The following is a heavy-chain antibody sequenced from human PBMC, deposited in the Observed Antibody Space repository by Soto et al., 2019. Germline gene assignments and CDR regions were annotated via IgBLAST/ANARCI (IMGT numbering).Heavy chain of an antibody. Sequence: PVGSLRLSCAASGFTFSSYSMNWVRQAPGKGLEWVSYISSSSSTIYYADSVKGRFTISRDNAKNSLYLQMNSLRDEDTAVYYCARVSSGITIFGVVTPGGMDVWGQGTTVTVSS. CDR1: GFTFSSYS. CDR2: ISSSSSTI. CDR3: ARVSSGITIFGVVTPGGMDV. J-gene: IGHJ6*02. D-gene: IGHD3-3*01. V-gene: IGHV3-48*02.